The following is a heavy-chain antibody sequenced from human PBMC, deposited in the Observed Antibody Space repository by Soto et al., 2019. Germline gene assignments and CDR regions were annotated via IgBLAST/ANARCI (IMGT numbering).Heavy chain of an antibody. CDR3: ARNRGYDFWSGQTPFYLDY. D-gene: IGHD3-3*01. CDR2: IGPFSGDT. Sequence: GASVKVSCKASGYTFTSYGIGWVRQAPGQGLEWMGWIGPFSGDTNYAQKFQGRVTVTTDTSTSTTYMELRSLRSDDTAVYYCARNRGYDFWSGQTPFYLDYWGQGALVTVSS. CDR1: GYTFTSYG. J-gene: IGHJ4*02. V-gene: IGHV1-18*01.